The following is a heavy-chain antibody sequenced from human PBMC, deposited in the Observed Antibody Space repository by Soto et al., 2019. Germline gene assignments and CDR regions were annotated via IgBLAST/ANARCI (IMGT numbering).Heavy chain of an antibody. CDR3: ARDRADIAAAGPQYFDY. V-gene: IGHV1-46*01. CDR1: AYTFTSYY. Sequence: ASRKVSCKASAYTFTSYYMNWVRQAPGQGLEWMGIINPSGGSTSYAQKFQGRVTMTRDTSTSTVYMELSSLRSEDTAVYYCARDRADIAAAGPQYFDYWGQGTLVTVS. CDR2: INPSGGST. D-gene: IGHD6-13*01. J-gene: IGHJ4*02.